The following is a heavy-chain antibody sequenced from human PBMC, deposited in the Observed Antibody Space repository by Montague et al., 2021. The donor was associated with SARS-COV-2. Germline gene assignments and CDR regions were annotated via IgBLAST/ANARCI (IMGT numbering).Heavy chain of an antibody. Sequence: SLRLSCAASGFTLSSHWMSWVRQAPGKGLEWVANIEPDGRNGYYVDAMGGRFTISRDNARNSLYLQLNNLRAEDTAVYYCVRDRRGGMGSDYWGQGTLVTVSS. V-gene: IGHV3-7*03. CDR2: IEPDGRNG. D-gene: IGHD2-15*01. CDR3: VRDRRGGMGSDY. CDR1: GFTLSSHW. J-gene: IGHJ4*02.